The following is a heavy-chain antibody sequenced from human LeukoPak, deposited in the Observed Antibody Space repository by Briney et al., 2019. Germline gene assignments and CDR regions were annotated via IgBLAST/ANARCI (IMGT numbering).Heavy chain of an antibody. CDR1: GFTFSSYS. CDR2: ISSSSSYI. J-gene: IGHJ4*02. Sequence: PGGSLRLSCAASGFTFSSYSMNWVRQAPGKGLEWVSSISSSSSYIYYADSVRGRFTISRDNAKNSLYLQMNSLRAEDTAVYYCARPHRYCSSTSCYSGHFFDYWGQGTLVTVSS. V-gene: IGHV3-21*01. CDR3: ARPHRYCSSTSCYSGHFFDY. D-gene: IGHD2-2*01.